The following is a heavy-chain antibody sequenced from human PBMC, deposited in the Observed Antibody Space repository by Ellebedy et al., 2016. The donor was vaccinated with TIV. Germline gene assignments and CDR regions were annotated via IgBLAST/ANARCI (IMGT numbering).Heavy chain of an antibody. D-gene: IGHD4-17*01. CDR1: GFTFSSYP. CDR2: ISFDGTYQ. Sequence: GESPKISCVAPGFTFSSYPVHWVRQAPGKGLEWVAVISFDGTYQNYTDSVKGRFTISRDNSQNTLYLQMISLRVEDTAVYYCAILTGTVRDYWGQGTLVTVSS. V-gene: IGHV3-30-3*01. J-gene: IGHJ4*02. CDR3: AILTGTVRDY.